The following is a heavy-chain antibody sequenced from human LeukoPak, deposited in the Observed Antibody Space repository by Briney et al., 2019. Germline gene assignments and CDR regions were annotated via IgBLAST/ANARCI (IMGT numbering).Heavy chain of an antibody. D-gene: IGHD1-1*01. CDR1: GFTFSNAW. CDR3: TTGTGTKVY. J-gene: IGHJ4*02. V-gene: IGHV3-15*01. Sequence: RGSLRLSCAASGFTFSNAWMSWVRQAPGKGLEWVGRITSTIDGGTTDYAAPVKGRFTISRDDSKNTLCLPMNSLKTEDAAVYYCTTGTGTKVYWGQGTLVTVSS. CDR2: ITSTIDGGTT.